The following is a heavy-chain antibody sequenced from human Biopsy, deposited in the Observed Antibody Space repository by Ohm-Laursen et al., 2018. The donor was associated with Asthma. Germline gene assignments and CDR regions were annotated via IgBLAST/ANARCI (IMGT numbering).Heavy chain of an antibody. J-gene: IGHJ5*02. D-gene: IGHD1-26*01. CDR3: ARHWSGNGWEDVHNWFDP. Sequence: SETLSLTCAVSGASITTPNYWAWIRQPPGRGLEWLGSIYYTWNSFYSSSLRSRLTMSVATSRSQFSLRLTSVTAADRGVYYCARHWSGNGWEDVHNWFDPWGPGIGVTVSS. V-gene: IGHV4-39*01. CDR2: IYYTWNS. CDR1: GASITTPNY.